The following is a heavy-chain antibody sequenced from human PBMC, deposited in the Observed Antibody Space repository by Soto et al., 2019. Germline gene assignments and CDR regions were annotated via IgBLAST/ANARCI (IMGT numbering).Heavy chain of an antibody. V-gene: IGHV3-15*01. J-gene: IGHJ4*02. CDR2: IKSKTDGGTT. CDR3: ARDGSLGPDY. D-gene: IGHD3-16*01. Sequence: EVQLVESGGGFVKPGGSLRLSCAASGFTVTNTWMSWVRQAPGKGLEWVGRIKSKTDGGTTDYAAAVKGRFTISRDNSKNTLYLQMNSLRAEDTAVYYCARDGSLGPDYWGQGTLVTVSS. CDR1: GFTVTNTW.